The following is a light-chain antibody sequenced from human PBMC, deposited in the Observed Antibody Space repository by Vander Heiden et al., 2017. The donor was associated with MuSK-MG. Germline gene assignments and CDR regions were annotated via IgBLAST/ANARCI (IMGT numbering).Light chain of an antibody. CDR1: QSVSIY. J-gene: IGKJ4*01. V-gene: IGKV3-11*01. CDR2: DAS. CDR3: QQRSNLLT. Sequence: EIVLTQSPATLSLSPGERATLSCRASQSVSIYLAWYQQKPGQAPRLLIYDASNRATGIPDRFSGSGSGTDFTLTSSSLEPEDFAVYYWQQRSNLLTFGGGTKVEIK.